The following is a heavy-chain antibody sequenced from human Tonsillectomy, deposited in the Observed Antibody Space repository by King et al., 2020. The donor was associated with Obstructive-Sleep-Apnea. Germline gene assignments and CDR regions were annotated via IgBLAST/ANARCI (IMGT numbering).Heavy chain of an antibody. V-gene: IGHV4-31*03. CDR2: ISHSGXT. J-gene: IGHJ4*02. CDR1: GGSIXSSXYY. CDR3: ARSTEYSNYEAY. Sequence: LQLQESGPGLVKPSQTLSLXCXVXGGSIXSSXYYWGWIRQHPGKGLEWIGCISHSGXTYYNPSLKSRLTISVETSKNQFLLKLASVTAADTAVYYCARSTEYSNYEAYWGQXTLVTVSS. D-gene: IGHD4-11*01.